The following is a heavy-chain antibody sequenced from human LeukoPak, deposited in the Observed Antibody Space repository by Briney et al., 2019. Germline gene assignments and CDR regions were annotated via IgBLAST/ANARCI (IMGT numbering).Heavy chain of an antibody. D-gene: IGHD3-10*01. CDR3: ARDRWFGELLNRD. CDR2: IYYSGST. V-gene: IGHV4-59*01. J-gene: IGHJ4*02. Sequence: SETLSLTCTVSGGSISSYYWSWIRQPPGKGLEWIGYIYYSGSTNYNPSLKSRVTISVDTSKNQFSLKLSSVTAADTAVYYCARDRWFGELLNRDWGQGTLVTVSS. CDR1: GGSISSYY.